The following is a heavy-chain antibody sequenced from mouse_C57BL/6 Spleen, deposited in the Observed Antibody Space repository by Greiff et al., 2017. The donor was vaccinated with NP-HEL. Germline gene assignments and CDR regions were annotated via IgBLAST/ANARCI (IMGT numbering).Heavy chain of an antibody. Sequence: EVHLVESGGGLVKPGGSLKLSCAASGFTFSSYTMSWVRQTPEKRLEWVATISGGGGNTYYPDSVKGRFTISRDTATNTLYLQMSSLRSEDTALYYCARLLSTVGWGQGTLVTVSA. CDR1: GFTFSSYT. CDR3: ARLLSTVG. J-gene: IGHJ3*01. V-gene: IGHV5-9*01. D-gene: IGHD1-1*01. CDR2: ISGGGGNT.